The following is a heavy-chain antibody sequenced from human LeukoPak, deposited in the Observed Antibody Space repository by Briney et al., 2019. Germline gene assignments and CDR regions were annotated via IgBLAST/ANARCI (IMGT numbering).Heavy chain of an antibody. CDR1: GGTVSSNY. J-gene: IGHJ4*02. D-gene: IGHD6-13*01. Sequence: GGSLRLFCAASGGTVSSNYMSWVRQAPGKGLEWVSVIYSGGSTYYADSVKGRFTISRDNSKNTLYLQMNSLRAEDTAVYYCARGGPAAGRFDYWGQGTLVTVSS. V-gene: IGHV3-66*01. CDR3: ARGGPAAGRFDY. CDR2: IYSGGST.